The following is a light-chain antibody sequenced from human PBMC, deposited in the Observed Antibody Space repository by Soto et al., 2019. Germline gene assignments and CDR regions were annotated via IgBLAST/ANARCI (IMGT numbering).Light chain of an antibody. V-gene: IGLV2-23*01. J-gene: IGLJ1*01. Sequence: QSALTQPASVSGYPGQSITISCTGTSSDVGSYNLVSWYQQHPGKAPKLIIYENTKRPSGVSNRFSGSKSGNTASLTISGLQAEDEADYYCCSYAGSSTYVFGIGTKVTVL. CDR3: CSYAGSSTYV. CDR2: ENT. CDR1: SSDVGSYNL.